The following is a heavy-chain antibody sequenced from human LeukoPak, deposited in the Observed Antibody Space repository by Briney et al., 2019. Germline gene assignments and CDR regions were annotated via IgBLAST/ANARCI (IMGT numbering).Heavy chain of an antibody. CDR1: GGSISSSSYY. Sequence: SETLSLTCTVSGGSISSSSYYWGWIRQPPGKGLEWIGSIYYSGSTYYNPSLKSRVTISVDTSKNQFSLKLSSVTAADTAVYYCARIAQRSLDYWGQGTLSPSPQ. J-gene: IGHJ4*02. D-gene: IGHD6-25*01. CDR2: IYYSGST. CDR3: ARIAQRSLDY. V-gene: IGHV4-39*07.